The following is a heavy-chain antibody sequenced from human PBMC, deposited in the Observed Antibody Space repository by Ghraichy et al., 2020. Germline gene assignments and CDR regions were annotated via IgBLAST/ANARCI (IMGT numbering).Heavy chain of an antibody. V-gene: IGHV4-61*01. D-gene: IGHD3-3*01. J-gene: IGHJ5*02. CDR3: ARDLNPYYDFWSGDGWFDP. Sequence: SETLSLTCTVSGGSVSSGSYYWSWIRQPPGKGLEWIGYIYYSGSTNYNPSLKSRVTISVDTSKNQFSLKLSSVTAADTAVYYCARDLNPYYDFWSGDGWFDPWGQGTLVTVSS. CDR1: GGSVSSGSYY. CDR2: IYYSGST.